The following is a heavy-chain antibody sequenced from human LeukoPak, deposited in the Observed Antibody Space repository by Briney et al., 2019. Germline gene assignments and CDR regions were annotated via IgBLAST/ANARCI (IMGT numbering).Heavy chain of an antibody. CDR3: AIGVVITTAFDN. D-gene: IGHD3-22*01. CDR1: GFTFNNYW. CDR2: INSDGSSA. J-gene: IGHJ4*02. Sequence: GGSLRLSCAASGFTFNNYWMHWVRQAPGRGLVWVSGINSDGSSATYADSVKGRFTISRDNAKNTLYLEMNSLRAEDMAVYYCAIGVVITTAFDNWGQGTLVTVSS. V-gene: IGHV3-74*01.